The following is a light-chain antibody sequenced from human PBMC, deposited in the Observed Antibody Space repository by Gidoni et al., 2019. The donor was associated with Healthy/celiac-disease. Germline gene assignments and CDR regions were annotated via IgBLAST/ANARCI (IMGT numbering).Light chain of an antibody. CDR2: GAS. CDR3: QQYNNWLRGT. CDR1: QSVSSN. Sequence: EIVMTQSPATLSVSPGERATLSCRASQSVSSNLAWYQQKPVQAPRLLIYGASNRATGIPARFSGSGSGTEFTLTISSLQSEDFAVYYCQQYNNWLRGTFXQXTKVEIK. V-gene: IGKV3-15*01. J-gene: IGKJ1*01.